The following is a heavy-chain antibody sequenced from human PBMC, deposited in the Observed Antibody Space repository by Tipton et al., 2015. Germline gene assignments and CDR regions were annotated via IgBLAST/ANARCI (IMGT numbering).Heavy chain of an antibody. V-gene: IGHV4-31*03. CDR2: VFYTGDV. Sequence: TLSLTCTVSGGTISSGAYYWSWIRQPPGKGLEWIGNVFYTGDVNYSPSLKFRLKMSVDTYAERFSLELTSVTAAGTAVYYCARHSIPLSVYGGGRALDIWGQGTLVTVSS. D-gene: IGHD5/OR15-5a*01. CDR3: ARHSIPLSVYGGGRALDI. J-gene: IGHJ4*02. CDR1: GGTISSGAYY.